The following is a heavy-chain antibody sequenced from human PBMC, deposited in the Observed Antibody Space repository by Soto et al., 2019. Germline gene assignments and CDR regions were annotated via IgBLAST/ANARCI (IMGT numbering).Heavy chain of an antibody. CDR1: GFTFSTYA. CDR2: LSGNSGTT. Sequence: EVQVLESGGGLVQPGGSLRLSCAASGFTFSTYAMTWVRQAPGKGLEWVSALSGNSGTTYFADSVKGRFTISRDNSRNTVYLQMSSLRAEDTALYYCAKGSKFTIFSPNDYWGQGTLVTVYS. D-gene: IGHD3-3*01. CDR3: AKGSKFTIFSPNDY. J-gene: IGHJ4*02. V-gene: IGHV3-23*01.